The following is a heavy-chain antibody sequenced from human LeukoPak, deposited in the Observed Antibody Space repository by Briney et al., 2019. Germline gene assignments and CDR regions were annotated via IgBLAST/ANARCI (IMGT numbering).Heavy chain of an antibody. V-gene: IGHV3-30-3*01. CDR1: GFTFSSYA. CDR2: ISYDGSNK. CDR3: ARVSGYSNYDGNY. J-gene: IGHJ4*02. D-gene: IGHD4-11*01. Sequence: PGRSLRLSCAASGFTFSSYAMHWVCQAPGKGLEWVAVISYDGSNKYYADSVKGRFTISRDNSKNTLYLQMNSLRAEDTAVYYCARVSGYSNYDGNYWGQGTLVTVSS.